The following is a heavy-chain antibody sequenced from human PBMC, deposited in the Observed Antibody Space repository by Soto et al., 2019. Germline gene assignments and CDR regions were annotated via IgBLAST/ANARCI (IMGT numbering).Heavy chain of an antibody. Sequence: PSETLSLTCTVSGGSISSSSYYWGWIRQPPGKGLEWIGSIYYSGSTYYNPSLKSRVTISVDTSKNQFSLKLSSVTAADTAVYYCARPNTHDAFDIWGQGTMVTVSS. CDR2: IYYSGST. CDR1: GGSISSSSYY. CDR3: ARPNTHDAFDI. D-gene: IGHD7-27*01. V-gene: IGHV4-39*01. J-gene: IGHJ3*02.